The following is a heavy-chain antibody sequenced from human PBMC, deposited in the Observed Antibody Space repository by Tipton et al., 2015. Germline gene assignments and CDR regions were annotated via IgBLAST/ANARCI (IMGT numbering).Heavy chain of an antibody. D-gene: IGHD3-22*01. CDR1: GGSISSYY. CDR3: AREVWYNDSTGYDY. CDR2: IHHGGST. V-gene: IGHV4-59*12. J-gene: IGHJ4*02. Sequence: TLSLTCTVSGGSISSYYWSWIRQPPGKGLEWIGEIHHGGSTNYNPSLKSRVTMPVDTSKNQFSLHLSSVTAADTAVYYCAREVWYNDSTGYDYWGQGTLVTVSS.